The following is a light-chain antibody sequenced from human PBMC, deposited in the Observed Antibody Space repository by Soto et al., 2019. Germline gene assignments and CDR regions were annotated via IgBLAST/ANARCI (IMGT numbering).Light chain of an antibody. Sequence: QSALTQPPSASGSPGQSVTISCTGTSSDVGGYNYVSWYQQHQGKAPKLMISEVSKRPSRVPDRFSGSKSGNTASLTVSGLQAEDEADSYCCSYADSDNYVFGTGTKLTVL. J-gene: IGLJ1*01. CDR3: CSYADSDNYV. CDR1: SSDVGGYNY. CDR2: EVS. V-gene: IGLV2-8*01.